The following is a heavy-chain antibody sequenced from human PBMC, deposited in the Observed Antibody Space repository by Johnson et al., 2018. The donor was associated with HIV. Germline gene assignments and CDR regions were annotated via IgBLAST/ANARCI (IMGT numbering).Heavy chain of an antibody. CDR1: GFTFSSYW. CDR3: AKGRGYDYDALDF. J-gene: IGHJ3*01. CDR2: INSDGSST. V-gene: IGHV3-74*02. D-gene: IGHD5-12*01. Sequence: VQLVESGGGLVQPGGSLRLSCAVSGFTFSSYWMHWVRQAPGKGLVWVSRINSDGSSTRYADSVKGRFTISRDNAKNTLYLQMNSLRAEDTAVYYCAKGRGYDYDALDFWGQGTMVTVSS.